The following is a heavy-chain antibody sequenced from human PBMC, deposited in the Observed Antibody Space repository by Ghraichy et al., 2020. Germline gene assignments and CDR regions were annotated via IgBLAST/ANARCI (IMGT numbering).Heavy chain of an antibody. D-gene: IGHD6-19*01. J-gene: IGHJ4*02. CDR1: GFTFSSYW. Sequence: GGSLRLSCAASGFTFSSYWMSWVRQAPGKGLEWVANIKQDGSEKYYVDSVKGRFTISRDNAKNSLYLQMNSLRAEDKAVYYCARGGPSPGAVAGTEWGQGTLVTVSS. V-gene: IGHV3-7*03. CDR3: ARGGPSPGAVAGTE. CDR2: IKQDGSEK.